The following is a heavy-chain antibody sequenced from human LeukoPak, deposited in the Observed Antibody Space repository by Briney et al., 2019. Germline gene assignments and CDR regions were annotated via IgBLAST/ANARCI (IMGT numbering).Heavy chain of an antibody. CDR2: INHSGST. D-gene: IGHD3-9*01. J-gene: IGHJ4*02. CDR3: ARGRRYFDWSRQYYFDY. V-gene: IGHV4-34*01. Sequence: KTSETLSLTCAVYGGSFSGYYWSWIRQPPGKGLEWIGEINHSGSTNYNPSLKSRVTISVDTSKNQFSLKLSSVTAADTAVYYCARGRRYFDWSRQYYFDYWGQGTRVTVSS. CDR1: GGSFSGYY.